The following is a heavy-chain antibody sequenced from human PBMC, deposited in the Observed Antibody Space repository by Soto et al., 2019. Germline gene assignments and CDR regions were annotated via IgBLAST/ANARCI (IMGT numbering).Heavy chain of an antibody. CDR1: GYSFTSYY. D-gene: IGHD3-16*01. CDR3: ASSYVRSRTIDH. V-gene: IGHV1-46*01. Sequence: QVQLVQSGAEVKKPGASAKVSCKASGYSFTSYYMHWVRQAPGQGLECIGISNPSDGSTSYAQKFQGRVTMLRDPSTRTVYMELSSLTSEDTAVYYCASSYVRSRTIDHWGQGTLITVSS. CDR2: SNPSDGST. J-gene: IGHJ4*02.